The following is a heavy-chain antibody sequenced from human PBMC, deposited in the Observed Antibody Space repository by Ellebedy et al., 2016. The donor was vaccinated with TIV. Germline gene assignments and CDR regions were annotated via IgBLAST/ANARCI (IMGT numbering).Heavy chain of an antibody. V-gene: IGHV3-74*01. CDR1: GFTFTSHS. CDR3: ARDPGSSGFHYLDS. D-gene: IGHD6-19*01. J-gene: IGHJ4*02. Sequence: GGSLRLSXAASGFTFTSHSMSWVRQAPGKGLVWVSRINTDESSRTYADSVKGRFIVSRDNAKNTLYLQMNSLRPEDTALYYCARDPGSSGFHYLDSWGQGTPVTVSS. CDR2: INTDESSR.